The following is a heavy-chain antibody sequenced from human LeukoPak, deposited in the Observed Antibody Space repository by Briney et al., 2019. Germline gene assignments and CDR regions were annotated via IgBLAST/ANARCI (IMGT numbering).Heavy chain of an antibody. V-gene: IGHV3-72*01. D-gene: IGHD3-16*01. Sequence: GVLRLSCAASGFTFSDHYMDWVRQAPGKGLEWVGRIRNKANSYTTQYAASLKDRFTISRDDSKNSLYLQMNSLKTEDTAVYYCASGGHLDYWGQGALVTVAS. CDR2: IRNKANSYTT. CDR1: GFTFSDHY. J-gene: IGHJ4*02. CDR3: ASGGHLDY.